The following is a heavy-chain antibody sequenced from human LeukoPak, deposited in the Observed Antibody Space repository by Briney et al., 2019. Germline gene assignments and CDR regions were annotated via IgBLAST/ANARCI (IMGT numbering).Heavy chain of an antibody. V-gene: IGHV4-59*01. CDR2: IYYSGST. D-gene: IGHD3-10*01. CDR1: GGSISSYY. Sequence: SETLSLSCTVSGGSISSYYWSWIRQPPGKGLEWIGYIYYSGSTKYNPSLKSRVTISVDTSRNQFSLKLSSVTAADTAVYYCARFGDMFDYWGQGTLVTVSS. CDR3: ARFGDMFDY. J-gene: IGHJ4*02.